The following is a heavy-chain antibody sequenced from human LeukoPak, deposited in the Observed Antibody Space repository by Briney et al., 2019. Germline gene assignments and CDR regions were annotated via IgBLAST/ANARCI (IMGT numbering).Heavy chain of an antibody. CDR2: IKPNSGGT. CDR3: ARGSPSRERQPFHF. D-gene: IGHD5-18*01. CDR1: GYTFTDYY. Sequence: ASVKVSCKASGYTFTDYYIHWVRQAPGQGLEWMGWIKPNSGGTKYAQKFQGRVTLTRDTSISSADMELSSLRSDDTAVYYCARGSPSRERQPFHFWGQGTMVTVSS. J-gene: IGHJ3*01. V-gene: IGHV1-2*02.